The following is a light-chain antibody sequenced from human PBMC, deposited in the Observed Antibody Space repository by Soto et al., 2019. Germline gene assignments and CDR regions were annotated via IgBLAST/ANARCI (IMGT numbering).Light chain of an antibody. CDR1: QSVSSNS. CDR2: GTS. J-gene: IGKJ1*01. V-gene: IGKV3-20*01. CDR3: QQYGDSPPT. Sequence: EIVLTQSPGTLSLSPGESATLSCRASQSVSSNSLAWYRRNPGQPPSLLIYGTSTRATDIPRRFSGSGSGKDFTLTITRLEPEDFAVYFCQQYGDSPPTFGQGTKVEVK.